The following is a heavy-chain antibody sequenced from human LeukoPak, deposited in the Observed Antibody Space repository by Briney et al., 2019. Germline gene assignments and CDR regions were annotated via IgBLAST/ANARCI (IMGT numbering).Heavy chain of an antibody. CDR3: ASGDHYYGSGRYY. D-gene: IGHD3-10*01. J-gene: IGHJ4*02. CDR1: GGSISSSSYY. Sequence: PSETLSLTCTVSGGSISSSSYYWGWIRQPPGKGLEWIGSIYYSGSTYYDPSLKSRVTISVDTSKNQFSLKLSSVTAADTAVYYYASGDHYYGSGRYYWGQGTLVTVSS. CDR2: IYYSGST. V-gene: IGHV4-39*07.